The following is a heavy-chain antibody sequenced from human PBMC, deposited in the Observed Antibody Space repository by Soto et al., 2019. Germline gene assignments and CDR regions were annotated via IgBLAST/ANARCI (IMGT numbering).Heavy chain of an antibody. J-gene: IGHJ6*02. V-gene: IGHV1-18*01. Sequence: QVQLVQSGDEVKKPGASVKVSCKASGYIFVNYGIAWVRQAPGQGLEWMGWISPYTGNTHSATKVQGTLAIPTETSTRSAYMDLGSLTSDDTAVYYCAMVDNYVTPTPQDAWGQGTTVTVSS. CDR2: ISPYTGNT. CDR1: GYIFVNYG. CDR3: AMVDNYVTPTPQDA. D-gene: IGHD3-16*01.